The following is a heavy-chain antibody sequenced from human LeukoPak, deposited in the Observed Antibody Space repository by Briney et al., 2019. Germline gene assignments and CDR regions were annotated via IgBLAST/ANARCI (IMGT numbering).Heavy chain of an antibody. D-gene: IGHD3-22*01. CDR3: AKTLAMIVVVITEYDY. Sequence: GGSLRLSCAASGFTFSSYAMSWVRQAPGKGLEWVSAISGSGGCTYYADSVKGRFTISRDNSKNTLYLQMNSLRAEDTAVYYCAKTLAMIVVVITEYDYWGQGTLVTVSS. J-gene: IGHJ4*02. CDR2: ISGSGGCT. CDR1: GFTFSSYA. V-gene: IGHV3-23*01.